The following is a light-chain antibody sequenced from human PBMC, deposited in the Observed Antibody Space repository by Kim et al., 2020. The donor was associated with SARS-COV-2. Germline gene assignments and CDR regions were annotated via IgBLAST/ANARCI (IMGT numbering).Light chain of an antibody. CDR1: SSNIGNNY. CDR3: GTWDSSLSAHV. J-gene: IGLJ1*01. Sequence: GPKVTISCSGSSSNIGNNYVSWYQQLPGPAPQLLIYDNNKRPSGIPDRFSGSKSGTSATLGITGLQTGDEADYYCGTWDSSLSAHVFGTGTKVTVL. V-gene: IGLV1-51*01. CDR2: DNN.